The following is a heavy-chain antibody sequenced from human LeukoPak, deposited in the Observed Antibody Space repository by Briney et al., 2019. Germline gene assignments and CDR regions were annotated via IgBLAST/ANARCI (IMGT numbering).Heavy chain of an antibody. CDR1: GFTFSSYW. V-gene: IGHV3-7*01. D-gene: IGHD2-2*02. Sequence: GGSLRLSCAASGFTFSSYWMSWVRQAPGKGLEGVANIKQDGSEKYYVDSVKGRFTISRDNAKNSLYLQMNSLRAEDTAVYYCARVRGGVYCSSTSCYTGWFDPWGQGTLVTVSS. CDR2: IKQDGSEK. CDR3: ARVRGGVYCSSTSCYTGWFDP. J-gene: IGHJ5*02.